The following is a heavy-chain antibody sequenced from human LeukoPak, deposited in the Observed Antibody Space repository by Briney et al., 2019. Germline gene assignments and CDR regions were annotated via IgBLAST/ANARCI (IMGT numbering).Heavy chain of an antibody. CDR3: ARSPRIAVAGLAPSFDY. V-gene: IGHV4-30-4*01. CDR2: IYYGGST. J-gene: IGHJ4*02. D-gene: IGHD6-19*01. CDR1: GGSISSGDYY. Sequence: SQTLSLTCTVSGGSISSGDYYWSWIRQPPGKGLEWIGYIYYGGSTYYNPSLKSRVTISVDTSKNQFSLKLSSVTAADTAVYYCARSPRIAVAGLAPSFDYWGQGTLVTVSS.